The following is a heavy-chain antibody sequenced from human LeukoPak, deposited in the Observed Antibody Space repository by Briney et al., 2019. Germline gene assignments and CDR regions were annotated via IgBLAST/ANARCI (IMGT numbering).Heavy chain of an antibody. Sequence: GGSLRLSCAASGFIFNSYAMTWVRQAPGKGLEWVSDISDSGERTYYADSVKGRFTISRDNSKNTLYLQMNSLRAVDTAVYYCAKHWGDLWFAELFFDYWGQGTLVTVSS. CDR3: AKHWGDLWFAELFFDY. CDR2: ISDSGERT. D-gene: IGHD3-10*01. J-gene: IGHJ4*02. V-gene: IGHV3-23*01. CDR1: GFIFNSYA.